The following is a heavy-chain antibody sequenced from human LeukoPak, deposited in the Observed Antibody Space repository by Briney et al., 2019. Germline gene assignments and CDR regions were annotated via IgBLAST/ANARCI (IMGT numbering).Heavy chain of an antibody. CDR3: ARARVAARPWGDYFDY. CDR1: GSSISSYY. CDR2: FYTIGCT. V-gene: IGHV4-4*07. J-gene: IGHJ4*02. Sequence: TWDPLSLTCTVSGSSISSYYLRLIRQPAGKGLDLIGLFYTIGCTNYNPSLKSLITITVDTTKHQFSLNLISVTAADMAVDSFARARVAARPWGDYFDYWGQGTLVTVSS. D-gene: IGHD6-6*01.